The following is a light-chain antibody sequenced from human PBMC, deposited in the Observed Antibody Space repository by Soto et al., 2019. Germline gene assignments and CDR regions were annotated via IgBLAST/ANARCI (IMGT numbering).Light chain of an antibody. CDR1: SSDIGGHDD. Sequence: QSVLTQPASVSGSPGQSITISCTGTSSDIGGHDDVSWYQQHPGKVPKLLIYGVTDRPSGVSNRFSGSKSGNVASLTISGLQAEDEADYYCCSYTSDLTPYVXGTGTKAPS. CDR3: CSYTSDLTPYV. J-gene: IGLJ1*01. V-gene: IGLV2-14*03. CDR2: GVT.